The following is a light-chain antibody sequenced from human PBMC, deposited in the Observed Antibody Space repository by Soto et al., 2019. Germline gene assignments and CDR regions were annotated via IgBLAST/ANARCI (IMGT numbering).Light chain of an antibody. CDR1: SSDVGGYNH. CDR3: SSYTSSNTVV. J-gene: IGLJ2*01. V-gene: IGLV2-14*01. Sequence: QSALTQPASVSGSPGQSITISCTGTSSDVGGYNHVSWYQQHPGKAPKLMIYEVTNRPSGVSNRFSGSKSDNTASLTFSGLQAEDEADYYRSSYTSSNTVVFGGGTKLTVL. CDR2: EVT.